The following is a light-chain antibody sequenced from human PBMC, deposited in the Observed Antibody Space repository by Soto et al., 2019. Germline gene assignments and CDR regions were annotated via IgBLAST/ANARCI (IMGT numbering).Light chain of an antibody. V-gene: IGKV1-39*01. CDR2: AAS. CDR3: QQSYSVPRT. CDR1: QSIDTY. Sequence: DIQMTQSPSSLSASVGDRVTITCRASQSIDTYLNWYQRKPGKAPNVLIYAASTLQSGVPTRFSGSGSGTDFTLTISSLQPEDFATCYCQQSYSVPRTFGLGTKVEIK. J-gene: IGKJ1*01.